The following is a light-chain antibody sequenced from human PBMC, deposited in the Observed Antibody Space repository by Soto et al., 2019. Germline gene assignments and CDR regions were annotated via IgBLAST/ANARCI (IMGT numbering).Light chain of an antibody. CDR1: SSDVGSNNL. V-gene: IGLV2-23*02. Sequence: QSVLTQPASVSGSPGQSITISCTGTSSDVGSNNLVSWYQQHPGKAPKLMIYEVSRRPSGVSNRFSGSKSGNTASLTISGLQVEDEADYYCSSFARSTTTFGSGSKVT. J-gene: IGLJ1*01. CDR3: SSFARSTTT. CDR2: EVS.